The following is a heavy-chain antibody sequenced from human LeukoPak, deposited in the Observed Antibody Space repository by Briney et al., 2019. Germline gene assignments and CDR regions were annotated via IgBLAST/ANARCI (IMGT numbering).Heavy chain of an antibody. CDR3: ARVRSGSYHHAIDY. V-gene: IGHV1-69*02. D-gene: IGHD1-26*01. Sequence: SVKVSCKASGGTFSSYTISWVRQAPGQGLEWMGRIIPILGIANYAQKFQGRVTITADKSTSTAYMELRSLRSDDTAVYYCARVRSGSYHHAIDYWGQGTLVTVSS. CDR1: GGTFSSYT. CDR2: IIPILGIA. J-gene: IGHJ4*02.